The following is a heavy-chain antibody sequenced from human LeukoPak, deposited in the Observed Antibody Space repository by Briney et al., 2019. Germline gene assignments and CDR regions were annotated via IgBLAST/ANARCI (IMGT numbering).Heavy chain of an antibody. J-gene: IGHJ5*02. CDR2: ISYDGSNK. D-gene: IGHD6-13*01. V-gene: IGHV3-30*03. Sequence: GRSLGLSCAASGFTFSSYGMHWVRQAPGKGLEWVAIISYDGSNKYYADSVKGRFTISGDNSKNTLYLQMDSLRAEDTAVYYCARDRDSSSSGWFDPWGQGTLVTVSS. CDR1: GFTFSSYG. CDR3: ARDRDSSSSGWFDP.